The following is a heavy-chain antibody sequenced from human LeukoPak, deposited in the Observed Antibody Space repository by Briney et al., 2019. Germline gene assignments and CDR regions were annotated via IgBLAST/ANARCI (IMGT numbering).Heavy chain of an antibody. Sequence: SETLSLTCTVSGGSISSYYWSWIRQPPGKGLEWIGYIYYSGSTNYNPSLKSRVTISADTSKNQFSLKLSSVTAADTAVYYCARGDYENWFDPWGQGTLVTVSS. CDR2: IYYSGST. CDR3: ARGDYENWFDP. D-gene: IGHD4-17*01. J-gene: IGHJ5*02. CDR1: GGSISSYY. V-gene: IGHV4-59*01.